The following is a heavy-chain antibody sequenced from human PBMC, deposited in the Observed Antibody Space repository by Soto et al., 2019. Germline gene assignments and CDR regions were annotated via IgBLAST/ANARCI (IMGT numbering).Heavy chain of an antibody. CDR3: AEWGIDLGGYFDP. J-gene: IGHJ5*02. CDR1: GYNLTPYP. V-gene: IGHV3-48*02. Sequence: GGSLRLSCAPGYNLTPYPVNWVRQAPGKGLEWVAYISSGSDIIYYADSVKGRFSISRDTAKNLVFLQMKSLREDDTAVYYCAEWGIDLGGYFDPWGQGTQVTVSS. D-gene: IGHD3-16*01. CDR2: ISSGSDII.